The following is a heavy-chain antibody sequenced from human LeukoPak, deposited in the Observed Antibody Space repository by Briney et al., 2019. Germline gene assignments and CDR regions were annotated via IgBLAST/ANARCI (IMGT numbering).Heavy chain of an antibody. V-gene: IGHV3-64*01. Sequence: SGGSLRLSCAASGFSFSNYAIHWVRQAPGQGLEYVSGMRSNAGSTYYANSVKGRFTISRDNSMNTLYLQMGSLRAEDMAVYYCARGSVGGLRNGLDVWGQGTTVTVSS. J-gene: IGHJ6*02. D-gene: IGHD1-26*01. CDR1: GFSFSNYA. CDR2: MRSNAGST. CDR3: ARGSVGGLRNGLDV.